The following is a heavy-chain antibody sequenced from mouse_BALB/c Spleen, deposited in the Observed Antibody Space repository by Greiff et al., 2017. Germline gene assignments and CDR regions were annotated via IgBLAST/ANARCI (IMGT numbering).Heavy chain of an antibody. V-gene: IGHV5-6-3*01. CDR1: GFTFSSYG. CDR2: INSNGGST. D-gene: IGHD2-3*01. Sequence: EVQLVESGGGLVQPGGSLKLSCAASGFTFSSYGMSWVRQTPDKRLELVATINSNGGSTYYPDSVKGRFTISRDNAKNTLYLQMSSLKSEDTAMYYCARDGGDGYLFAYWGQGTLVTVSA. CDR3: ARDGGDGYLFAY. J-gene: IGHJ3*01.